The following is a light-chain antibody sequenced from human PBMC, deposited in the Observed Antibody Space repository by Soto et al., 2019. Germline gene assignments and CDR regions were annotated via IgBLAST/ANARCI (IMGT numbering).Light chain of an antibody. CDR1: QSVSSRY. CDR2: DAS. CDR3: QQYGTSPGT. Sequence: EIVLTQSPATLSLSPGARATLSCGASQSVSSRYLAWYQQKPDLAPRLLIYDASTRATSIPARLSGSGSGTDITLTITTLEPEDFAVYYCQQYGTSPGTFGQGTKVEI. J-gene: IGKJ1*01. V-gene: IGKV3D-20*01.